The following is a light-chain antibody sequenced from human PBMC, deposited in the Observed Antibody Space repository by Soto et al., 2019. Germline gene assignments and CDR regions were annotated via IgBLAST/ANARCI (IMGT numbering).Light chain of an antibody. J-gene: IGKJ1*01. CDR2: GAS. CDR3: QQYGSSPRT. CDR1: QSVSSSY. Sequence: EIVLTQSPGALSVSPGERVTLSCGASQSVSSSYLAWYQQKPGQAPRLLIYGASTRATGIPDRFSGSGSGTDFTLTISRLEPEDFALYYCQQYGSSPRTFGQGTKVEIK. V-gene: IGKV3-20*01.